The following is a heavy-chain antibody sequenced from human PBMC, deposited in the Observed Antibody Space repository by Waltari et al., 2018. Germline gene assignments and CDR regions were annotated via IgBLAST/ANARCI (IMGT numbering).Heavy chain of an antibody. Sequence: EVQLLESGGGLIQPGGSLRLSCAASGFTFANYAMTWVRQAPGKGLEWVSALSAAGDSTYYADSVKGRFTISRDNSKNTLHLQMNNLRGEDTAIYYCAKDQSYYDSSGYLDFWGQGTLVSVSS. CDR3: AKDQSYYDSSGYLDF. V-gene: IGHV3-23*01. D-gene: IGHD3-22*01. CDR2: LSAAGDST. CDR1: GFTFANYA. J-gene: IGHJ4*02.